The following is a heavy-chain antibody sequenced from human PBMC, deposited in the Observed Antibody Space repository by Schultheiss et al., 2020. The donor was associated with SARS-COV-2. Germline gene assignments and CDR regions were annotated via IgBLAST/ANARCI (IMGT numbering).Heavy chain of an antibody. CDR1: GFTFDDYA. Sequence: GGSLRLSCAASGFTFDDYAMHWVRQAPGKGLEWVSGISWNSGSIGYADSVKGRFTISRDNAKNSLYLQMNSLRAEDTAVYYCAREQAVAGTWVYWGQGTLVTVSS. D-gene: IGHD6-19*01. V-gene: IGHV3-9*01. CDR2: ISWNSGSI. J-gene: IGHJ4*02. CDR3: AREQAVAGTWVY.